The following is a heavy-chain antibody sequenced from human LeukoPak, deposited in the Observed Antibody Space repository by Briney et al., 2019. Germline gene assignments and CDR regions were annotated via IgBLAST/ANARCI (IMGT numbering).Heavy chain of an antibody. Sequence: PGGSLRLSCAASGFTFSSYAMNWVRQAPGKGLEWVSYISSSSSTIYYADSVKGRFTISRDNAKNSLYLQMNSLRAEDTAVYYCARAPLGYSSSWESLYYGYYMDVWGKGTTVTVSS. CDR2: ISSSSSTI. CDR1: GFTFSSYA. V-gene: IGHV3-48*01. CDR3: ARAPLGYSSSWESLYYGYYMDV. J-gene: IGHJ6*03. D-gene: IGHD6-13*01.